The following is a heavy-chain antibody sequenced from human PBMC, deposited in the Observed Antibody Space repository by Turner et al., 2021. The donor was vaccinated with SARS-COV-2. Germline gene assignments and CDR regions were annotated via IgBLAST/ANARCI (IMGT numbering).Heavy chain of an antibody. CDR3: AREKLAAAGPPFDY. Sequence: EVQLVESGGGLVQPGRSLRLSCAASGFTFDDYAMHWVRQAPGKGLEWVSGISWNSGSIGYADSVKGRFTISRDNAKNSLYLQMNSLRAEDTAVYYCAREKLAAAGPPFDYWGQGTLVTVSS. D-gene: IGHD6-13*01. V-gene: IGHV3-9*01. J-gene: IGHJ4*02. CDR2: ISWNSGSI. CDR1: GFTFDDYA.